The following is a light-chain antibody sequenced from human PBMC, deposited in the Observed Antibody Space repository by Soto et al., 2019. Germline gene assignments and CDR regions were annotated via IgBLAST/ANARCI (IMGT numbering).Light chain of an antibody. V-gene: IGKV3-11*01. CDR1: HSVDIY. CDR2: DSY. J-gene: IGKJ4*01. Sequence: EVVLTQSPDTLTLSPGERATLSCRTSHSVDIYLAWYQQKPGQAPRLLIYDSYNRVTGIPTRFSGSRSGTDFTLTISSLEPEDSAVYYCQQRKYWPPLTFGGWTNVEIK. CDR3: QQRKYWPPLT.